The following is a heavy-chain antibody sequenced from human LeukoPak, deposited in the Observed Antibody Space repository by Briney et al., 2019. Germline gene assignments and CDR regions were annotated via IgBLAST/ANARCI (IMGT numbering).Heavy chain of an antibody. J-gene: IGHJ2*01. CDR1: GFTFSDYY. CDR2: ISTTSSYT. V-gene: IGHV3-11*05. Sequence: PGGSLRLSCAASGFTFSDYYMSWIRQAPGKGLEWVSKISTTSSYTNYADSVKGRFTISRDNAKNSLYLQMNSQRVEDTAVYYCAREDKWYFDLWGRGTLVTVSS. CDR3: AREDKWYFDL.